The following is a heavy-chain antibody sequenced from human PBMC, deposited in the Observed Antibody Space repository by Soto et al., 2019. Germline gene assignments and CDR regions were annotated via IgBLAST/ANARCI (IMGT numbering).Heavy chain of an antibody. Sequence: ASVKVSCKASGYTFTTFGISWVRQARGQRLEWIGWIVVGSGNTNYAQKFQERVTITRDMSTSTAYMELSSLRSEDTAVYYCAAGAIRYYYYYMDVWGKGTTVTVSS. D-gene: IGHD3-9*01. J-gene: IGHJ6*03. CDR3: AAGAIRYYYYYMDV. CDR1: GYTFTTFG. CDR2: IVVGSGNT. V-gene: IGHV1-58*02.